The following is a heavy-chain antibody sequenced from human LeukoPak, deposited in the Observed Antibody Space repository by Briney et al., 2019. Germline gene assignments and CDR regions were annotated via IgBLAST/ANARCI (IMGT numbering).Heavy chain of an antibody. D-gene: IGHD3-22*01. Sequence: GGSLRLSCAASGFTFSDYYMSWIRQAPGKGLEWVSYISSSGSTIYYADSVKGRFTISRDNAKNSLYLQMNSLRAEDTAVYYCARDSYYDSSGYPAGPDAFDIWGQGTMVTVSS. CDR1: GFTFSDYY. CDR3: ARDSYYDSSGYPAGPDAFDI. V-gene: IGHV3-11*04. CDR2: ISSSGSTI. J-gene: IGHJ3*02.